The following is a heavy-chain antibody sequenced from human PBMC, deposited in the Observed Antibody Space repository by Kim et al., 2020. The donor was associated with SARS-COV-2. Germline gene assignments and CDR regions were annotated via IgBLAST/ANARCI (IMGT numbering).Heavy chain of an antibody. Sequence: YPDSVRGRFTISRANSKNTLFLHMNSLRADDTAVYYCAKGFGGDRAYWGQGTLVTVSS. D-gene: IGHD2-21*01. CDR3: AKGFGGDRAY. J-gene: IGHJ4*02. V-gene: IGHV3-23*01.